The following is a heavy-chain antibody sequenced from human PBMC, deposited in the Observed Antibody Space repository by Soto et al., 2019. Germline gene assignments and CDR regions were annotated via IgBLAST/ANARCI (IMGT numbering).Heavy chain of an antibody. Sequence: QVQLVESGGGVVQRGRSLRLSCAASGFTISSYGMHWVRQAPGKGLEWVAVISYDGSNKYYADSVKGRFTISRDNSKNTLYLQMNSLRAEDTAVYYCAKFRFYSNYAFDYWGQGTLVTVSS. J-gene: IGHJ4*02. CDR3: AKFRFYSNYAFDY. V-gene: IGHV3-30*18. CDR2: ISYDGSNK. CDR1: GFTISSYG. D-gene: IGHD4-4*01.